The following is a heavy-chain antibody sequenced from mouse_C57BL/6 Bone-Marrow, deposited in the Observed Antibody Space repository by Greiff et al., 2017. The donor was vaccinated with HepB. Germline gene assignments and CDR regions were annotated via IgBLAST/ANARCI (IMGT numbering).Heavy chain of an antibody. Sequence: VQLQESGPGLVQPSQSLSITCTVSGFSLTSYGVHWVRQSPGKGLEWLGVIWRGGSTDYNAAFMSRLSITKDNSKSQVFFKMNSLQADDTAIYYCAKKGDGYPYAMDYWGQGTSVTVSS. D-gene: IGHD2-3*01. CDR1: GFSLTSYG. CDR2: IWRGGST. CDR3: AKKGDGYPYAMDY. V-gene: IGHV2-5*01. J-gene: IGHJ4*01.